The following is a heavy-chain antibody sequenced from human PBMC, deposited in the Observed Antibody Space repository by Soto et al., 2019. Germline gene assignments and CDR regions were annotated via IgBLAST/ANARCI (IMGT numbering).Heavy chain of an antibody. Sequence: QVQLVQSGAEVKKPGSSVKVSCKASGGTFSSYAISWVRQAPGQGLEWMGGIIPIFGTANYGQKFQGRVTITADKSTGTAYMELSSMRSEDPAVYYGARGCSGGSCYSYWGQGTLVTVSS. V-gene: IGHV1-69*06. D-gene: IGHD2-15*01. CDR1: GGTFSSYA. J-gene: IGHJ4*02. CDR3: ARGCSGGSCYSY. CDR2: IIPIFGTA.